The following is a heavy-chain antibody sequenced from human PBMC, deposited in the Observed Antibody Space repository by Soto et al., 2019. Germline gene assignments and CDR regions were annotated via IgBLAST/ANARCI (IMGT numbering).Heavy chain of an antibody. D-gene: IGHD3-9*01. V-gene: IGHV3-11*05. J-gene: IGHJ3*02. Sequence: QVQLVESGGGLVKPGGSLRLSCAASGFTFSDYYMSWIRQAPGKGLEGVSYISSGGIYTNYADSVKGRFTISRDNAKNSLYLQMNSLRAEDTAVYYCAGDADILHGSDAFDIWGQGTMVTVSS. CDR3: AGDADILHGSDAFDI. CDR2: ISSGGIYT. CDR1: GFTFSDYY.